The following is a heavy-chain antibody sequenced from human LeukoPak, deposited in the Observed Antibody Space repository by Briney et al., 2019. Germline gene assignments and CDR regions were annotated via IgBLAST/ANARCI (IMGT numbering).Heavy chain of an antibody. CDR2: ISYDGSNK. CDR3: AKEGAPGFDY. V-gene: IGHV3-30*18. D-gene: IGHD4/OR15-4a*01. J-gene: IGHJ4*02. Sequence: GGSLRLSCAASGFTFSSYNMNWVRQAPGKGLEWVAVISYDGSNKYYADSVKGRFTISRDNSKNTLYLQMNSLRAEDTAVYYCAKEGAPGFDYWGQGTLVTVSS. CDR1: GFTFSSYN.